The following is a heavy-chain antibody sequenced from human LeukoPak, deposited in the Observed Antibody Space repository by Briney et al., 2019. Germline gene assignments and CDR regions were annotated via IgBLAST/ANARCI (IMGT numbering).Heavy chain of an antibody. CDR2: IYHSGST. CDR3: ARFMTTVTTGAFDI. J-gene: IGHJ3*02. D-gene: IGHD4-17*01. V-gene: IGHV4-30-2*01. Sequence: PSETLSLTCTVSGGSISSGGYYWSWIRQPPGKGLEWIGYIYHSGSTYYNPSLKSRVTISVDRSKNQFSLKLSSVTAADTAVYYCARFMTTVTTGAFDIWGQGTMVTVSS. CDR1: GGSISSGGYY.